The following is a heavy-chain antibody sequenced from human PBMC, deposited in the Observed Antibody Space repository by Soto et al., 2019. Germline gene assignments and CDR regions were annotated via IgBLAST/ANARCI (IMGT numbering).Heavy chain of an antibody. V-gene: IGHV3-30*18. Sequence: SLRLSCAASGFTFSSYGMHWVRQAPGKGLEWVAVISYDGSNKYYADSVKGRFTISRDNSKNTLYLQMNSLRAEDTAVYYCAKGSGGYSYGFIDYWGQGTLVTVS. CDR2: ISYDGSNK. CDR1: GFTFSSYG. CDR3: AKGSGGYSYGFIDY. J-gene: IGHJ4*02. D-gene: IGHD5-18*01.